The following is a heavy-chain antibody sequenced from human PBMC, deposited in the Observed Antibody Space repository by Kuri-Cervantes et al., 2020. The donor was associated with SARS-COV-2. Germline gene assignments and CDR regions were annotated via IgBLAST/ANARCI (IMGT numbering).Heavy chain of an antibody. CDR2: IRRRAFGGTT. V-gene: IGHV3-49*03. D-gene: IGHD2-15*01. CDR1: GFTFGDYA. CDR3: ARGGGDTAATEYYSNFYMDV. J-gene: IGHJ6*03. Sequence: GESLKISCTGSGFTFGDYAMSWFRQVPGKGLRWVGFIRRRAFGGTTQSDASVRGRFIISRDDSRRIAYLQMTGLRVEDTGTYFCARGGGDTAATEYYSNFYMDVWGKGTSVTVSS.